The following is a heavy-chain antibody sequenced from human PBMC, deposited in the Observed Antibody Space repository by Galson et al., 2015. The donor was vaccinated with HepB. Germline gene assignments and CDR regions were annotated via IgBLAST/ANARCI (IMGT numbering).Heavy chain of an antibody. J-gene: IGHJ3*02. V-gene: IGHV3-23*01. Sequence: SLRLSCAASGFTFSSYAMSWVRQAPGKGLEWVSAISGSGGSTYYADSVKGRFTISRDNSKNTLYLQMNSLRAEDTAVYYCAKDSVWDGGSGWNDAFDIWGQGTMVTVSS. CDR3: AKDSVWDGGSGWNDAFDI. D-gene: IGHD3-10*01. CDR2: ISGSGGST. CDR1: GFTFSSYA.